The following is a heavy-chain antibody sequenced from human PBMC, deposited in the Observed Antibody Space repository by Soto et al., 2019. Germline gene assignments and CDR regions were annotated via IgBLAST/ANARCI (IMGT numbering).Heavy chain of an antibody. J-gene: IGHJ4*02. CDR2: IYYSGST. D-gene: IGHD3-10*01. CDR1: GGSISSSSYY. V-gene: IGHV4-39*01. Sequence: PSETLSLTCTVSGGSISSSSYYWGWIRQPPGKGLEWIGSIYYSGSTYYNPSLKSRVTISVDTSKNQFSLKLSSVTAADTAVYYCASSWFGAHLPTTFDYWGQGTLVTVSS. CDR3: ASSWFGAHLPTTFDY.